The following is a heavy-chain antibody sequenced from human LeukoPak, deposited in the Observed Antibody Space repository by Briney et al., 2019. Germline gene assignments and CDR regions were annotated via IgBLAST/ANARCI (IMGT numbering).Heavy chain of an antibody. V-gene: IGHV3-20*04. Sequence: RTGGSLRLSCAASGFTFDDYGMSWVRQAPGKGLEWVSGINWDGSTTGYADSVKGRFTISRYNAKNSLYLQMNSLRAEDTALYYCTRDLTKHSSGWSLGDDAFDIWGQGTMVTVSS. CDR2: INWDGSTT. CDR1: GFTFDDYG. CDR3: TRDLTKHSSGWSLGDDAFDI. J-gene: IGHJ3*02. D-gene: IGHD6-19*01.